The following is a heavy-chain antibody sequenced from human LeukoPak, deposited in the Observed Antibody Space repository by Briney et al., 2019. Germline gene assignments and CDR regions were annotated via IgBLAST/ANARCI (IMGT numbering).Heavy chain of an antibody. CDR3: AKVKTHWYFDN. V-gene: IGHV3-23*01. D-gene: IGHD1-1*01. CDR1: GFSFSTND. J-gene: IGHJ4*02. CDR2: ISGSASGGT. Sequence: PGGSLRLSCAASGFSFSTNDMSWVRQAPGKGLEWVSAISGSASGGTTYEDSVKGRFTISRGNSKGTMYLQMNSLRAEDTAVYYCAKVKTHWYFDNWGRGTLVTVSS.